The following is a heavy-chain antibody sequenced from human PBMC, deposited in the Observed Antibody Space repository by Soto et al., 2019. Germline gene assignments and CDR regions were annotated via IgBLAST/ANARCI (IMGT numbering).Heavy chain of an antibody. V-gene: IGHV4-34*01. CDR3: ARGRGIVVPAAPIPYYYYGMDV. D-gene: IGHD2-2*01. CDR1: GGSFSGYY. J-gene: IGHJ6*02. Sequence: SETLSLTCAVYGGSFSGYYWSWIRQPPGKGLEWIGEINHSGSTNYNPSLKSRVTISVDTSKNQFSLKLSSVTAADTAVYYCARGRGIVVPAAPIPYYYYGMDVWGQGTAVTVSS. CDR2: INHSGST.